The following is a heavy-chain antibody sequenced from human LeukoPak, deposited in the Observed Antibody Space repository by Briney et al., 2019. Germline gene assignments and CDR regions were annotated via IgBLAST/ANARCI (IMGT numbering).Heavy chain of an antibody. CDR3: AKDRGSSIYDGFTWFDP. D-gene: IGHD6-13*01. Sequence: PGGSLRLSCAASGFTFSSYGMHWVRQAPGKGLEWVAVISYDGSNKYYADSVKGRFTISRDNSNNTQILQINSLRVEDTAVYYCAKDRGSSIYDGFTWFDPRGQGTLVTVTS. J-gene: IGHJ5*02. CDR1: GFTFSSYG. CDR2: ISYDGSNK. V-gene: IGHV3-30*18.